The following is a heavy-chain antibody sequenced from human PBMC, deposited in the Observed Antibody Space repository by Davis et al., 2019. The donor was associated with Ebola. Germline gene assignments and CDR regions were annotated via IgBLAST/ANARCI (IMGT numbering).Heavy chain of an antibody. D-gene: IGHD1-1*01. V-gene: IGHV2-5*02. CDR1: GFSLSTIGVC. CDR2: IYWDNDK. CDR3: VHRCLTTTVDYGMDV. J-gene: IGHJ6*02. Sequence: SGSTLVKPTQTLSLTCTFSGFSLSTIGVCVGWIRQPPGKAPEWLALIYWDNDKRYSPSLKSRLTITKDTSKNQVVLTITHMDPVDTATNYCVHRCLTTTVDYGMDVWGQGTTITVSS.